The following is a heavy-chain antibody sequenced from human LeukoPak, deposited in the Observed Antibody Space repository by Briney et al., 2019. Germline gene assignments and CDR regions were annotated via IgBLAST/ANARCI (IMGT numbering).Heavy chain of an antibody. J-gene: IGHJ6*02. V-gene: IGHV4-59*01. CDR2: IYYSGST. D-gene: IGHD5-18*01. CDR1: GGSISSYY. Sequence: PSETLSLTCTVSGGSISSYYWSWIRQPPGKGLEWIGYIYYSGSTNYNPSLKSRVTISVDTSKNQFSLKLSSVTAADTAVHYCARDTAMGRYYYYGMDVWGQGTTVTVSS. CDR3: ARDTAMGRYYYYGMDV.